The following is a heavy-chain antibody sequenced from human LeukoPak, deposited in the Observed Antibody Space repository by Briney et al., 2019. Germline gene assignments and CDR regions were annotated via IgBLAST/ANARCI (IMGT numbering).Heavy chain of an antibody. Sequence: SETLSLTCTVSGGSVSSGSYYWSWIRQPPGKGLEWIGYIYYSGSTNYNPSLKSRVTISVDTSKNQFSLKLSSVTAADTAVYYCARAVVVVAATFWFDAWGQGSLVTVSS. CDR2: IYYSGST. CDR3: ARAVVVVAATFWFDA. D-gene: IGHD2-15*01. CDR1: GGSVSSGSYY. J-gene: IGHJ5*02. V-gene: IGHV4-61*01.